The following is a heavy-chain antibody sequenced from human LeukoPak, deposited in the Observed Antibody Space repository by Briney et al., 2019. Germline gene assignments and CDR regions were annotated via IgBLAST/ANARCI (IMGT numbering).Heavy chain of an antibody. V-gene: IGHV4-61*08. CDR3: AGGYRRSSSFAY. D-gene: IGHD6-6*01. Sequence: SETLSLTCTVSGGSISSGDYYWSWIRQPPGKGLEWIGYIYYSGSTNYNPSLKSRVTISIDTSKNQFSLKLSSVTAADTAVYYCAGGYRRSSSFAYWGQGTLVTVSS. CDR2: IYYSGST. CDR1: GGSISSGDYY. J-gene: IGHJ4*02.